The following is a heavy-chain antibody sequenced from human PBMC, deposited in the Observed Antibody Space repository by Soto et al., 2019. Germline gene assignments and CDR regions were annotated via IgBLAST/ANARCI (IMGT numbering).Heavy chain of an antibody. V-gene: IGHV1-69*01. Sequence: QVQLVQSGAAVKKPGSSVTVSCKASGGTFSSYSINWVRPAPGQGLEWMGAIITIFGTANYSQKFQGRVTITTDESTSKAYMELSSLTAEDTAVYYCARDGGRHSGGIDYGGQGTLVTVSS. CDR1: GGTFSSYS. CDR3: ARDGGRHSGGIDY. CDR2: IITIFGTA. D-gene: IGHD1-26*01. J-gene: IGHJ4*02.